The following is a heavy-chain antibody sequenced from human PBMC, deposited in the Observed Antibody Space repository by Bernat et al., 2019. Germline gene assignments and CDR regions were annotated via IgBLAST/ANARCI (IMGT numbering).Heavy chain of an antibody. CDR3: ARGYCSSTSCPSGWFDP. CDR2: TYYRSKWYN. Sequence: QVQLQQSGPGLVKPSQTLSLTCAISGDSVSSNSAAWNWIRQSPSRGLEWLGRTYYRSKWYNDYAVSVKSRITINPDTSKNQFSLQLNSVTPEDTAVYYCARGYCSSTSCPSGWFDPWGQGTTVTVSS. CDR1: GDSVSSNSAA. V-gene: IGHV6-1*01. D-gene: IGHD2-2*01. J-gene: IGHJ5*01.